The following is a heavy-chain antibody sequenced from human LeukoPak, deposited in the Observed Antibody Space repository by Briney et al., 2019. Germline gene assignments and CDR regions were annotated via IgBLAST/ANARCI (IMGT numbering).Heavy chain of an antibody. J-gene: IGHJ3*02. CDR1: GGSISSYY. CDR2: IYYSGST. Sequence: PSETLSLTCTVSGGSISSYYWSWIRQPPGKGLEWIGYIYYSGSTNYNPSLKSRVTISVDTSKNQFSLKLSSVPAADTAVYYCARSGYGGNSDAFDIWGQGTMVTVSS. D-gene: IGHD4-23*01. CDR3: ARSGYGGNSDAFDI. V-gene: IGHV4-59*01.